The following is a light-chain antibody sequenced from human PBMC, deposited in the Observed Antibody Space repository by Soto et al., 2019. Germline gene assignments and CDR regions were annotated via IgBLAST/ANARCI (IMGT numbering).Light chain of an antibody. CDR3: VEWDDSLSGLV. V-gene: IGLV1-47*02. J-gene: IGLJ1*01. Sequence: QSVLTQPPSASGTPGQRVIISCSGTSANIGNNFVCWYQHLPGMAPKLLIYSTDQRPSGVPDRFSGYKSGTSASLAISGLRSEDEAEYYCVEWDDSLSGLVFGTGTKVTVL. CDR1: SANIGNNF. CDR2: STD.